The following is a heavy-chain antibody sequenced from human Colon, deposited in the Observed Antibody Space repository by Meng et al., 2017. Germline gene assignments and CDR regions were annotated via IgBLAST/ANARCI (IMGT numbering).Heavy chain of an antibody. D-gene: IGHD1-14*01. Sequence: QVHLVQSVAEVKKPGASVKLSCQASGNTFTSNTIHWVRQAPGQRPEWMGWINAGSGNTKYSLKFQNRVTLTRDTSASTAYLEVKSLTSRDTAVYYCVRDPTGGSFHYFDSWGQGALVTVSS. J-gene: IGHJ4*02. CDR1: GNTFTSNT. CDR3: VRDPTGGSFHYFDS. V-gene: IGHV1-3*01. CDR2: INAGSGNT.